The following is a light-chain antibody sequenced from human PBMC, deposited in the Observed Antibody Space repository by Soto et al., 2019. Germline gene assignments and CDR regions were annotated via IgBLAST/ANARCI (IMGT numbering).Light chain of an antibody. CDR1: SSDVGAYDY. CDR3: CSYADGSIYF. Sequence: QSALTQPASVTGSPGQSITISCTGTSSDVGAYDYVSWYQHHSGKAPKLLIYEVTFRPLGISNRFSASKSDNTASLTISGLQAEDEADYYCCSYADGSIYFFGTGTKLTVL. J-gene: IGLJ1*01. V-gene: IGLV2-14*01. CDR2: EVT.